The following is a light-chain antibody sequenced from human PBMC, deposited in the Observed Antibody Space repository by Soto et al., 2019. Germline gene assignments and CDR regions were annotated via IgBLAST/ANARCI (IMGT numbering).Light chain of an antibody. Sequence: DIQMTQSPSTLSASVGDRVTITCRASQSISSWLGWYQQKPGKAPRLLIYMASSLESGVPSRFSGSGSGTEFTLTISSLQPDDFATYYCQQYKSYPWTFGQGTKVEIK. CDR3: QQYKSYPWT. V-gene: IGKV1-5*03. CDR2: MAS. CDR1: QSISSW. J-gene: IGKJ1*01.